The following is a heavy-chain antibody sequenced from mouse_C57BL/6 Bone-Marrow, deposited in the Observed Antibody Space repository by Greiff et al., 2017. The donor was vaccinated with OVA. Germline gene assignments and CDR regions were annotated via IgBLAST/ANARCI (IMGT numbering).Heavy chain of an antibody. Sequence: QVQLKQSGAELMKPGASVKLSCKATGYTFTGYWIEWVKQRPGHGLEWIGEILPGSGSTNYNEKIKGKATFTADTSSHTAYMQLSSLTTENTAIYYCARWDWADYFDYWGKGTTLTVSS. V-gene: IGHV1-9*01. CDR3: ARWDWADYFDY. J-gene: IGHJ2*01. CDR1: GYTFTGYW. D-gene: IGHD4-1*01. CDR2: ILPGSGST.